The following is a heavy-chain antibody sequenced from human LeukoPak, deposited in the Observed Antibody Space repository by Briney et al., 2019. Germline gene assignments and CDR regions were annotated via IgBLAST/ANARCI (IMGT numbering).Heavy chain of an antibody. J-gene: IGHJ4*02. V-gene: IGHV5-10-1*01. CDR1: GYSFTSYW. CDR2: IDPSDSYT. D-gene: IGHD2-2*01. CDR3: ARPNGVGPAAQYYFDY. Sequence: PGESLNISCKGSGYSFTSYWISWVRQMPGKGLEWMGRIDPSDSYTNYSPSFQGHVTISADKSISTAYLQWSSLKASDTAMYYCARPNGVGPAAQYYFDYWGQGTLVTVSS.